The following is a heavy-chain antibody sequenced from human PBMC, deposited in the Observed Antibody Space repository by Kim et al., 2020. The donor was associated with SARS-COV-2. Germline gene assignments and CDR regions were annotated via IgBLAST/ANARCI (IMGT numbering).Heavy chain of an antibody. V-gene: IGHV4-39*07. Sequence: SQTLSLTCTVSGGSISSSSYYWGWIRQPPGKGLEWIGSIYYSGSTYYNPSLKSRVTISVDTSKNQFSLKLSSVTAADTAVYYCARDRLVRGQFDPWGQGT. CDR1: GGSISSSSYY. D-gene: IGHD3-10*01. CDR2: IYYSGST. CDR3: ARDRLVRGQFDP. J-gene: IGHJ5*02.